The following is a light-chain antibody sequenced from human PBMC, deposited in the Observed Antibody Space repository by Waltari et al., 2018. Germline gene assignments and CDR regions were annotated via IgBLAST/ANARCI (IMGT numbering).Light chain of an antibody. CDR3: QQADRLPLT. CDR1: QDILSW. J-gene: IGKJ4*01. CDR2: AAS. Sequence: DIQMTQSPTSVSASVGDRVTITSRASQDILSWLAWYQQKPGKAPKLLISAASGLASGVPSRFSGRGSGTDFTLTISSLQPEDFATYYCQQADRLPLTFGGGTKVEIK. V-gene: IGKV1-12*01.